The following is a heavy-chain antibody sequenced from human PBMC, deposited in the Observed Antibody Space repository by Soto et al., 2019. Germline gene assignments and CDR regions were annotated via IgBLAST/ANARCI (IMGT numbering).Heavy chain of an antibody. J-gene: IGHJ3*01. CDR1: GLTISGKKY. CDR2: LYDVDGS. CDR3: ATWHEREHAYDV. D-gene: IGHD1-1*01. V-gene: IGHV3-53*01. Sequence: DVQLVESGGGLIQPGESLRLSCAAFGLTISGKKYVAWVRQAPGKGLEWVSALYDVDGSFYADSVKGRFTTSSDSSKTTVYLQMNELRPDDTAVHYWATWHEREHAYDVWGQGTTVTVSS.